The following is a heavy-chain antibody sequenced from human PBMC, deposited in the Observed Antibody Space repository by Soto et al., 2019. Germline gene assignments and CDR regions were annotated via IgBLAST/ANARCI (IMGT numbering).Heavy chain of an antibody. Sequence: QVQLVQSGAEVKRPGSSVKVSCKASGDTFNFYSINCVRQAPGLGLEWMGRVNTIVSMSNYAQKFQGRVTMTADKSTSTAYMELSSLRSEDTAIYYCASSYGSGYRAFDYWGQGALVTVSS. V-gene: IGHV1-69*02. CDR2: VNTIVSMS. CDR3: ASSYGSGYRAFDY. D-gene: IGHD3-10*01. CDR1: GDTFNFYS. J-gene: IGHJ4*02.